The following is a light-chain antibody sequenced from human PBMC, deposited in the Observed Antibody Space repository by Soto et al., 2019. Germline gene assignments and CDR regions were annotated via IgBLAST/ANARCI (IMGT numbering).Light chain of an antibody. CDR3: AAWDDSLNGPV. CDR2: TNN. V-gene: IGLV1-44*01. CDR1: SSNIGSNT. Sequence: QLVLTQPPSASGTPGQRVTISCSGSSSNIGSNTVSWYHQLPGTAPKLLIYTNNQRPSGVPDRFSGSKSGTSASLAISGLQSDDEADYYCAAWDDSLNGPVFGGGTKLTVL. J-gene: IGLJ3*02.